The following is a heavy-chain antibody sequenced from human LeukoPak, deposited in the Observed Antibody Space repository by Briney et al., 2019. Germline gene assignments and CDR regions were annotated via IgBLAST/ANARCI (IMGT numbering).Heavy chain of an antibody. D-gene: IGHD6-6*01. CDR3: AKYARGPLD. Sequence: GGSLRLSRAASGFSFSVYEMHWVRQAPGKGLEWISDISSSGTTTYYADSVKGRFTISRDNAKNSLYLQMNSLRAEDTAVYYCAKYARGPLDWGQGTLVTVSS. J-gene: IGHJ4*02. CDR2: ISSSGTTT. CDR1: GFSFSVYE. V-gene: IGHV3-48*03.